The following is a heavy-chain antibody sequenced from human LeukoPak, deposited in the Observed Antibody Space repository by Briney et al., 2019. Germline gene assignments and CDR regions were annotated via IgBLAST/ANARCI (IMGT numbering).Heavy chain of an antibody. D-gene: IGHD5-24*01. CDR2: ISSSSNYI. Sequence: GGSLRLSCAASGFTFSSYSMSWVRQAPGKGLEWVLSISSSSNYIYYADSVKGRFTISRDNAKNSLYLQMNSLRAEDTAVYYCARAAVEMATIPFYYYYYMDVWGKGTTVTVSS. J-gene: IGHJ6*03. CDR1: GFTFSSYS. V-gene: IGHV3-21*01. CDR3: ARAAVEMATIPFYYYYYMDV.